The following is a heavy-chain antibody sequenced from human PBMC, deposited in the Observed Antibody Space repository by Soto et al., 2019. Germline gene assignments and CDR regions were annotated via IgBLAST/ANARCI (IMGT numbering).Heavy chain of an antibody. Sequence: EVQILQSGGGLEQPGGSLRLSCAASGFTFSNYAMSWIRQAPGKGLEWVSTIRETGNTYYADSVRGRFATSRDNSENTLYLQMSNLRAEDTAVYYCAKQQMGVIRALDYWGQGTLVTVSS. CDR1: GFTFSNYA. V-gene: IGHV3-23*01. CDR3: AKQQMGVIRALDY. J-gene: IGHJ4*02. D-gene: IGHD1-26*01. CDR2: IRETGNT.